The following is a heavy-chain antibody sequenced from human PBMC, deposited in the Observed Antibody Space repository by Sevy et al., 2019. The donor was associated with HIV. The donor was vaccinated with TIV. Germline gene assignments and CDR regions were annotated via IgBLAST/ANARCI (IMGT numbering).Heavy chain of an antibody. V-gene: IGHV1-24*01. J-gene: IGHJ4*02. D-gene: IGHD3-22*01. CDR2: LDPEDGET. Sequence: ASVKVSCKVSGYTLTQLSMNWVRQAPGKGLEWMGSLDPEDGETIYAQKFQGRVTMTEDRSTDTAYMDLSSLRSEDTAVYYCATTKDYYESSGYPFDYWGQGTLDTVSS. CDR3: ATTKDYYESSGYPFDY. CDR1: GYTLTQLS.